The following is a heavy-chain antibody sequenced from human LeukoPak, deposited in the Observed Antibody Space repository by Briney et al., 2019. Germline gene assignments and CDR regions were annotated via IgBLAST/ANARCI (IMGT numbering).Heavy chain of an antibody. CDR1: GGSFSDYY. CDR2: INHSGRT. D-gene: IGHD6-19*01. Sequence: SETLSLTCAVYGGSFSDYYWSWIRQTPGKGLEWIGEINHSGRTNYNTSPKSRVTISVDTSKNQFSLKLSSVTAADTAVYYCARGKLVSSSGWYLPNYYYGMDVWGQGTTVTVSS. CDR3: ARGKLVSSSGWYLPNYYYGMDV. J-gene: IGHJ6*02. V-gene: IGHV4-34*01.